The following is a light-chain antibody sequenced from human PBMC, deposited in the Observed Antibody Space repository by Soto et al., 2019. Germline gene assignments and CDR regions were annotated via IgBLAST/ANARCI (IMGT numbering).Light chain of an antibody. Sequence: DVKISQSPSSLSASIGDRVTITCRASQSISSYLNWYQQKPGKAPKLLIYATSSLQSGVPSRFSGSGSGTDFTLTISSLQPEDFATYYCQQSDSTGTWTFGQGTKVAIK. J-gene: IGKJ1*01. CDR1: QSISSY. CDR2: ATS. CDR3: QQSDSTGTWT. V-gene: IGKV1-39*01.